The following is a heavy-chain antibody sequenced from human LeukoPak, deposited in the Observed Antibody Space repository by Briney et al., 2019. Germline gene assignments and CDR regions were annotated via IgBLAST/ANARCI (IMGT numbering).Heavy chain of an antibody. V-gene: IGHV3-23*01. CDR3: VRGGTSWSRFDY. CDR1: GFAFTNYT. J-gene: IGHJ4*02. Sequence: GSLRLSCEASGFAFTNYTMSWVRQTPGTRLEWVSRITSSGGTTYDVDSVKGRFTVSRDNSRNTLYLQMNGLSAEDTAVYYCVRGGTSWSRFDYWGQGTVVTVSS. CDR2: ITSSGGTT. D-gene: IGHD6-13*01.